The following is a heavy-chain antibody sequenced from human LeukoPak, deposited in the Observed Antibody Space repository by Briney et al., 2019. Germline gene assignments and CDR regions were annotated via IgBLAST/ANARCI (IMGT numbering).Heavy chain of an antibody. CDR2: IKQDGSEK. CDR1: GFSFSTYW. V-gene: IGHV3-7*04. D-gene: IGHD2/OR15-2a*01. Sequence: GGSLRLSCAASGFSFSTYWMTWVRQAPGKGLEWVANIKQDGSEKNYVDSVKGRFTISRDNAKNSLSLQMDSPRAEDTALYYCARNMGDYWGQGTLVTVSS. J-gene: IGHJ4*02. CDR3: ARNMGDY.